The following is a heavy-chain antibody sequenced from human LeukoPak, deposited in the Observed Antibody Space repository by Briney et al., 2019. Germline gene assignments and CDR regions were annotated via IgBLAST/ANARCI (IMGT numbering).Heavy chain of an antibody. CDR1: GGSISSSSYY. Sequence: SETLSLTCTVSGGSISSSSYYWGWIRQPPGKGLEWIGYIYYSGSTNYNPSLKSRVTISVDTSKNQFSLKLSSVTAADTAVYYCARGEYYNSPDYYYYMDVWGKGTTVTISS. CDR3: ARGEYYNSPDYYYYMDV. V-gene: IGHV4-61*05. D-gene: IGHD2/OR15-2a*01. J-gene: IGHJ6*03. CDR2: IYYSGST.